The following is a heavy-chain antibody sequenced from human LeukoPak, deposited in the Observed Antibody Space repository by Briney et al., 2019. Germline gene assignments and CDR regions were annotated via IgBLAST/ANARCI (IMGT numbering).Heavy chain of an antibody. CDR1: GFTFSSYA. D-gene: IGHD3-22*01. Sequence: GGSLRLSCSASGFTFSSYAMHWVRQAPGKGLEYVSAISSNGGSKYYADSVKGRFTISRDNSKNTLYLQMSSLRAEDTAVYYCVKDCIVVVITWAFDIWGQGTMVTVSS. V-gene: IGHV3-64D*06. CDR2: ISSNGGSK. CDR3: VKDCIVVVITWAFDI. J-gene: IGHJ3*02.